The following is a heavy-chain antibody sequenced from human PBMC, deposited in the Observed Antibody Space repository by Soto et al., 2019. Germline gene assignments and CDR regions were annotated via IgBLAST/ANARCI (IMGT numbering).Heavy chain of an antibody. CDR3: AMVDVYVTPSPQDV. Sequence: QVQLVQSGAEVKNPGASVKVSCKASGYTFTRYGIGWARQAPGQGLEWMGWINTYNGNTNYAQNVQGRVTLTTDTSTSTAYMELRSLXSNDTAIYYCAMVDVYVTPSPQDVWGQGTTVIVSS. V-gene: IGHV1-18*01. CDR1: GYTFTRYG. CDR2: INTYNGNT. D-gene: IGHD2-8*01. J-gene: IGHJ6*02.